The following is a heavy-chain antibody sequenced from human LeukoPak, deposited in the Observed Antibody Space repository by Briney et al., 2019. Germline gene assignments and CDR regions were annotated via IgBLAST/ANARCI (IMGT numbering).Heavy chain of an antibody. J-gene: IGHJ6*02. D-gene: IGHD1-26*01. CDR2: ISYDGSKK. CDR3: AKDSLIVGDYYYYGVDV. CDR1: GFTFSNYG. V-gene: IGHV3-30*18. Sequence: GGSLRLSCAASGFTFSNYGMHWVRQAPGKGLEWVAVISYDGSKKYYADSVKGRFTISRDNSKNTLYLQMNSLRAEDTAVYYCAKDSLIVGDYYYYGVDVWGQGTTVTVSS.